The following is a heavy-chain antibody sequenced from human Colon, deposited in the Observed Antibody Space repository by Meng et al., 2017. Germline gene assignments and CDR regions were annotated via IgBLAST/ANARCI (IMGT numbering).Heavy chain of an antibody. V-gene: IGHV4-39*01. Sequence: QLQLQESGPGLVKPPETLSLTCTVSGDSLSSSTYCWGWIRQPPGKGLEWIGCAYYSGSTYYDPSLKSRVAVSVDTSKNQFSLILSSVTAADTAVYYCSRWAGGREFLDYWGQGTLVTVSS. CDR2: AYYSGST. CDR3: SRWAGGREFLDY. CDR1: GDSLSSSTYC. D-gene: IGHD5-24*01. J-gene: IGHJ4*02.